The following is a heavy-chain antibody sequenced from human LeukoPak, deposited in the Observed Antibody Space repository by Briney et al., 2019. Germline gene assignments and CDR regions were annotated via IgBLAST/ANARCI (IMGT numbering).Heavy chain of an antibody. V-gene: IGHV4-39*01. J-gene: IGHJ5*02. Sequence: SETLSLTCTVSGGSISSSSYYWGWIRQPPGKGLEWIGSIYYSGSTYYNPSLKSRVTISVATSKNQFPPKLSSVTAADTAVYYCARQSDFWSGYYTEGWFDPWGQGTLVTVSS. CDR3: ARQSDFWSGYYTEGWFDP. CDR1: GGSISSSSYY. CDR2: IYYSGST. D-gene: IGHD3-3*01.